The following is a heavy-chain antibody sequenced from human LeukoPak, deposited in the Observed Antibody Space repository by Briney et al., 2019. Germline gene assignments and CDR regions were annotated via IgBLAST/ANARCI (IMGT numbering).Heavy chain of an antibody. CDR3: AKDLKTLDAFDI. CDR2: ITTDGRST. CDR1: GFTFTNYA. J-gene: IGHJ3*02. Sequence: GGSLRLSCAASGFTFTNYAMSWVRQAPGKGLEWVSAITTDGRSTYYADSVKGRFTISRDNSKNTLYLQMNSLRAEDTAVYYCAKDLKTLDAFDIWGQGTMVTVSS. V-gene: IGHV3-23*01.